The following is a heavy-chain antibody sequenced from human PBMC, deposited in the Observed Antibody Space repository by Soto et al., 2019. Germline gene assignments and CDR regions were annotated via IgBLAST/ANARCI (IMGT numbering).Heavy chain of an antibody. J-gene: IGHJ5*01. V-gene: IGHV6-1*01. D-gene: IGHD1-26*01. Sequence: PSQTLSLTCAISGDSVSSSSVTWNWIRQSPSRGLEWLGRAYYRSKWYNDYAESVQSRITINPDTSKNQFSLHLNSVTPEDTAVYYCVRLIGNSWLDFWGQGTLVTVSS. CDR2: AYYRSKWYN. CDR1: GDSVSSSSVT. CDR3: VRLIGNSWLDF.